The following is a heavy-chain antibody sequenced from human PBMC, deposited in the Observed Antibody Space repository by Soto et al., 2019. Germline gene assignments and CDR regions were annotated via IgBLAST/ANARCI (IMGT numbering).Heavy chain of an antibody. Sequence: EVQLVESGGGLVQPGGSLRLSCAASGFMFGSYWMTWVRHAPGKGLEWVANIKRDGSEKFYVDSVKGRFTISRDNADNSLFLNMNSLRAEDTAIYYCARVRANDYEIDYWGQGALVTVS. CDR2: IKRDGSEK. D-gene: IGHD4-17*01. CDR3: ARVRANDYEIDY. CDR1: GFMFGSYW. J-gene: IGHJ4*02. V-gene: IGHV3-7*03.